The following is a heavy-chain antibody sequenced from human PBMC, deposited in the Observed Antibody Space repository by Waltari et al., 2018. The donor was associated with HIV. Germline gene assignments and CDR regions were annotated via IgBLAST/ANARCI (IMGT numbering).Heavy chain of an antibody. CDR1: GYTFTSYD. V-gene: IGHV1-8*01. D-gene: IGHD3-3*01. CDR3: ARGELVTIFGVVIKGGWFDP. J-gene: IGHJ5*02. CDR2: MNPNSGNT. Sequence: QVQLVQSGAEVKKPGASVKVSCKASGYTFTSYDINWVRQATGQGLEWMGWMNPNSGNTGYAQKFQGRVTMTRNTSISTAYMELSSLRSEDTAVYYCARGELVTIFGVVIKGGWFDPWGQGTLVTVSS.